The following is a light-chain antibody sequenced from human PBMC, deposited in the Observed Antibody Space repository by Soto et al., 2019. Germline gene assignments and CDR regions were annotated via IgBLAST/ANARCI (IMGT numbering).Light chain of an antibody. CDR1: SSDIGSDY. J-gene: IGLJ3*02. CDR2: DNN. Sequence: QSVLTQPPSVSAAPGQKVTISCSGSSSDIGSDYVSWYQLLPGTAPKLLIYDNNERPSGIPDRFSGSKSGTSATLGITGLQSGDEADYYCGTWDSSLSALVFGGGTKLTVL. V-gene: IGLV1-51*01. CDR3: GTWDSSLSALV.